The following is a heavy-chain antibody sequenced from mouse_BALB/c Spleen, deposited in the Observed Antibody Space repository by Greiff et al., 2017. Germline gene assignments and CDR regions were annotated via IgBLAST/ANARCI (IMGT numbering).Heavy chain of an antibody. D-gene: IGHD1-2*01. CDR3: ARVLRLYYFDY. J-gene: IGHJ2*01. V-gene: IGHV1S81*02. CDR2: INPSNGRT. CDR1: GYTFTSYW. Sequence: QVQLQQSGAELVKPGASVKLSCKASGYTFTSYWMHWVKQRPGQGLEWIGEINPSNGRTNYNEKFKSKATLTVDKSSSTAYMQLSSLTSEDSAVYYCARVLRLYYFDYWAKAPLSQSPQ.